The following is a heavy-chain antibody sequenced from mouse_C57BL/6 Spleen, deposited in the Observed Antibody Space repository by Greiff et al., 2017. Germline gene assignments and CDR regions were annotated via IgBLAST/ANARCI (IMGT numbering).Heavy chain of an antibody. CDR1: GYSITSGYY. CDR3: ARGGGNYDY. V-gene: IGHV3-6*01. Sequence: VQLKESGPGLVKPSQSLSLTCSVTGYSITSGYYWNWIRQFPGNKLEWMGYISYDGSNNYNPSLKNRISITRDTSKNQFFLKLNSVTTEDAATYYWARGGGNYDYWGQGTTLTVSS. CDR2: ISYDGSN. J-gene: IGHJ2*01.